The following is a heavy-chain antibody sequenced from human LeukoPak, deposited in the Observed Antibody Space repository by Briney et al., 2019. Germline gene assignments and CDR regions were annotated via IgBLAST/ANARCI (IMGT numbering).Heavy chain of an antibody. V-gene: IGHV3-53*01. CDR2: IYSGGST. J-gene: IGHJ3*02. CDR3: ARSIGSGYQDAFDI. D-gene: IGHD3-22*01. CDR1: GFTVSSNY. Sequence: QPGGSLRLSCAASGFTVSSNYMSWVRQAPGKGLEWVSVIYSGGSTYYADSVKGRFTISRDNSKNTLYLQMNSLRAEDTAVYYCARSIGSGYQDAFDIWGQGTMVTVSS.